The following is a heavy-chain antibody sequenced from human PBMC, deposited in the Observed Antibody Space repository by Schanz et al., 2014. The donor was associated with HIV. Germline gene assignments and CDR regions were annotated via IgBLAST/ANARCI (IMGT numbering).Heavy chain of an antibody. J-gene: IGHJ6*02. V-gene: IGHV1-2*02. CDR2: INPKSGAT. CDR1: GDTFTDYS. Sequence: QVQLVQSGAEVKKPGASVKVSCKASGDTFTDYSMHWVRQAPGQGLEWMGWINPKSGATKYAQRFQGRVTMTTDTSISTVYMELSRLRSDDTAMYYCAKSPIFGDVIFYGMDVWGQGTTVTVSS. CDR3: AKSPIFGDVIFYGMDV. D-gene: IGHD3-3*02.